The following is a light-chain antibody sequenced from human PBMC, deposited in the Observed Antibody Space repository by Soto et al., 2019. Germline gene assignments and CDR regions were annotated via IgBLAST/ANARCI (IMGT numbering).Light chain of an antibody. CDR2: DAS. CDR1: QSISSW. CDR3: QQYNSYSPT. J-gene: IGKJ1*01. V-gene: IGKV1-5*01. Sequence: DIQMTWSPSALSASVGDGVSVTCRASQSISSWLAWYQQKPGKAPKLLIYDASSLESGVPSRFSGSGSGTEFTLTISSLQPDDFATYYCQQYNSYSPTFGQGTKV.